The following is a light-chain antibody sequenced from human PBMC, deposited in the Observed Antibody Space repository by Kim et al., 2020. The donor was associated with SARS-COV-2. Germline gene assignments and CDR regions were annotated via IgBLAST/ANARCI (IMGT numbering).Light chain of an antibody. CDR3: QQYGSSYT. J-gene: IGKJ2*01. CDR1: QSVSSSY. CDR2: GAS. V-gene: IGKV3-20*01. Sequence: SLSPGERATLSCRDSQSVSSSYLAWYQQKPGQAPRLLIYGASSRATGIPDRFSGSGSGTDFTLTISRLEPEDFAVYYCQQYGSSYTFGQGTKLEIK.